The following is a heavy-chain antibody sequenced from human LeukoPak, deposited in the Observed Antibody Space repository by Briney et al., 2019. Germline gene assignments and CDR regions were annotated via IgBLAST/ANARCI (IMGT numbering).Heavy chain of an antibody. V-gene: IGHV3-53*05. CDR2: VYSGGST. Sequence: GGSLRLSCAASGFTVSSNYMSWVRQAPGRGLEWVSVVYSGGSTYYADSVKGRFTISRDNSKNTLYLQMNSLRAEDTAVYYCAKDLSPGYSSSWYGFDYWGQGTLVTVSS. CDR3: AKDLSPGYSSSWYGFDY. J-gene: IGHJ4*02. D-gene: IGHD6-13*01. CDR1: GFTVSSNY.